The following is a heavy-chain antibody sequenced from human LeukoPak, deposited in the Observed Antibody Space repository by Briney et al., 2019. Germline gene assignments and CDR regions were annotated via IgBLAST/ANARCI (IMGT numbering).Heavy chain of an antibody. D-gene: IGHD5-12*01. J-gene: IGHJ5*02. CDR3: AREGHSGYAYNWFDP. V-gene: IGHV4-39*07. CDR1: GGSITSNSYY. Sequence: SETLSLTCTVSGGSITSNSYYWRWIREPPGKGLEWIGSIYYSGNTYYNPSLKSRLTISVDTSKNLFSLRLSSVTAADTAVYYCAREGHSGYAYNWFDPWGQGSLVTVSS. CDR2: IYYSGNT.